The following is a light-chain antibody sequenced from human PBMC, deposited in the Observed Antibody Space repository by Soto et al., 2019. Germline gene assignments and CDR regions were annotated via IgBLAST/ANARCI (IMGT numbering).Light chain of an antibody. CDR1: QSITNW. CDR3: QQTYSDIS. J-gene: IGKJ4*01. V-gene: IGKV1-5*01. CDR2: DAS. Sequence: DIQMTQSPSTLSASVGDRVTITCRASQSITNWLAWYQQKPGKAPKLLVYDASSLESGVPSRFSGSGSGTEFTLTISSLQPDDFASYHCQQTYSDISFGGGTKV.